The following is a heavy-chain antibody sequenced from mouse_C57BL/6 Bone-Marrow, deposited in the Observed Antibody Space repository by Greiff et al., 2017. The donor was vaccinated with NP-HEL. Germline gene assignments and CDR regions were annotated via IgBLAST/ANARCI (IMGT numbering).Heavy chain of an antibody. D-gene: IGHD4-1*01. CDR3: ARENWDGYYFDY. J-gene: IGHJ2*01. V-gene: IGHV1-54*01. CDR2: INPGSGGT. CDR1: GYAFTNYL. Sequence: QVHVKQSGAELVRPGTSVKVSCKASGYAFTNYLIEWVKQRPGQGLEWIGVINPGSGGTNYNEKFKGKATLTADKSSSTAYMQLSSLTSEDSAVYFCARENWDGYYFDYWGQGTTLTVSS.